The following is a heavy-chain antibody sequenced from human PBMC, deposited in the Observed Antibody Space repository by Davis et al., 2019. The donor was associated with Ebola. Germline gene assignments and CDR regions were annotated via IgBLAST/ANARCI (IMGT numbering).Heavy chain of an antibody. D-gene: IGHD1-1*01. CDR1: GFPFYNFD. CDR3: ARAPLGVLDY. V-gene: IGHV3-21*01. J-gene: IGHJ4*02. Sequence: GGSLRLSCAASGFPFYNFDMTWVRQAPGKGLEWVSAITGNGGSTYYADSVKGRFTISRDNAKNSLYLQMNSLRAEDTAVYYCARAPLGVLDYWGQGTLVTVSS. CDR2: ITGNGGST.